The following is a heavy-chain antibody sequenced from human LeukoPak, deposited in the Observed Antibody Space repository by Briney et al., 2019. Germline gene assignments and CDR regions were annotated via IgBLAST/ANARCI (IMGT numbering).Heavy chain of an antibody. D-gene: IGHD5-12*01. J-gene: IGHJ3*02. CDR2: LSGSGINT. V-gene: IGHV3-23*01. CDR1: GFTFNNYA. CDR3: AKETRYGATISAFDI. Sequence: GGSLRLSCAASGFTFNNYAMTWVRQAPGKGLEWVSGLSGSGINTHYTDSVKGRFTISRDNSKNTMYLQMNSLRAEDTGVYYCAKETRYGATISAFDIWGQGTMVTVSS.